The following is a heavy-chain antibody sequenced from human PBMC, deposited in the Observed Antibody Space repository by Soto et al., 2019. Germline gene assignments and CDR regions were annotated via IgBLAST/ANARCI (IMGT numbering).Heavy chain of an antibody. CDR1: GGSISSSSYY. CDR2: INHSGTT. Sequence: SETLSLTCTVSGGSISSSSYYWGWIRQPPGKGLEWIGEINHSGTTNYNPSLKSRVTISVDTSKNHFSLNLTSVTAADTAVYYSVATTMAYYYGMDVWGQGTTVTVSS. V-gene: IGHV4-39*02. D-gene: IGHD5-12*01. CDR3: VATTMAYYYGMDV. J-gene: IGHJ6*02.